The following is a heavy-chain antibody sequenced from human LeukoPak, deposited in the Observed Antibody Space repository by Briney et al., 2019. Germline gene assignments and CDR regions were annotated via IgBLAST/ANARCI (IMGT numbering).Heavy chain of an antibody. J-gene: IGHJ2*01. CDR2: IWYDGSNK. Sequence: PGGSLRLSCAASGFTFSSYGMHWVRQAPGKGLEWVAVIWYDGSNKYYADSVKGRFTISRDNSKNTLYLQMNSLRAEDTAVYYCAKDRDVVVVTFHWHFDLWGRGTLVTVSS. V-gene: IGHV3-33*06. CDR3: AKDRDVVVVTFHWHFDL. D-gene: IGHD2-21*02. CDR1: GFTFSSYG.